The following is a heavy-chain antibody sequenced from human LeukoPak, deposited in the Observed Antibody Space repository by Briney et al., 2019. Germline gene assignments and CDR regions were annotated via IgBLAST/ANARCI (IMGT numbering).Heavy chain of an antibody. CDR3: ARVVDLVNYGYYFDY. CDR1: GGSISSYY. CDR2: IYYGGST. J-gene: IGHJ4*02. D-gene: IGHD4-11*01. V-gene: IGHV4-59*01. Sequence: SETLSLTCTVSGGSISSYYWSWIRQSPGKGLEWIGYIYYGGSTNYNPSLKSRVTISVDTSKNQFSLRLSSVTAADTAVYYCARVVDLVNYGYYFDYWGQGTLVTVSS.